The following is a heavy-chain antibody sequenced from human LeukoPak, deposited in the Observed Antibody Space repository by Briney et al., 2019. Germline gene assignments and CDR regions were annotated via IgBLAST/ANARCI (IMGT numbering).Heavy chain of an antibody. CDR3: ARDEEWLVLDY. CDR1: EFTFSSYA. V-gene: IGHV3-23*01. CDR2: ISGSGGRT. D-gene: IGHD6-19*01. Sequence: GGSLRLSCAASEFTFSSYAMSWVRQAPGKGLEWVSAISGSGGRTYYAESVKGRFTISRDNAKNTLYLQMNSLRAEDTAVYYCARDEEWLVLDYWGQGTLVTVSS. J-gene: IGHJ4*02.